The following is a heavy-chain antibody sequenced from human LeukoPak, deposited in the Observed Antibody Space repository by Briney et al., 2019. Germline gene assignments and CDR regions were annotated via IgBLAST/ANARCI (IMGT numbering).Heavy chain of an antibody. V-gene: IGHV3-30*18. CDR1: GFTFSSYG. Sequence: GGSLRLSCAASGFTFSSYGMHWVRQAPGKGLEWVAVISYDGSNKYYADSVKGRFTTSRDNSKNTLYLQMNSLRAEDTAVYYCAKDRDSSGWPGPWFDPWGQGTLVTVSS. D-gene: IGHD6-19*01. CDR3: AKDRDSSGWPGPWFDP. J-gene: IGHJ5*02. CDR2: ISYDGSNK.